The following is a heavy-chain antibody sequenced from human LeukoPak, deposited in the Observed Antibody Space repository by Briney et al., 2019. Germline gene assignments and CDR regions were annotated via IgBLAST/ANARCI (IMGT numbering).Heavy chain of an antibody. CDR1: GGSISSYY. CDR3: ARDKGLAAAGHWYFDL. J-gene: IGHJ2*01. V-gene: IGHV4-59*01. D-gene: IGHD6-13*01. Sequence: PSETLSLTCTVSGGSISSYYWSWIRQPPGKGLEWIGYIYYSGSTNYNPSLKSRVTISVDTSKNQFSLKLSSVTAADTAVYHCARDKGLAAAGHWYFDLWGRGTLVTVSS. CDR2: IYYSGST.